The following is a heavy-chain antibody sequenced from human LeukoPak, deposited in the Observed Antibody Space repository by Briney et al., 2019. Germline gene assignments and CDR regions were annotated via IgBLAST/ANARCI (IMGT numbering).Heavy chain of an antibody. J-gene: IGHJ3*02. V-gene: IGHV3-7*01. Sequence: GGSLRLSCAASGFIFSDNYMSWTRQAPGKGLEWVANIKQDGSEKYYVDSVKGRFTISRDNAKNSLYLQMNSLRAEDTAVYYCARVMKVMIASRRDDAFDIWGQGTMVTVSS. CDR3: ARVMKVMIASRRDDAFDI. CDR1: GFIFSDNY. CDR2: IKQDGSEK. D-gene: IGHD3-22*01.